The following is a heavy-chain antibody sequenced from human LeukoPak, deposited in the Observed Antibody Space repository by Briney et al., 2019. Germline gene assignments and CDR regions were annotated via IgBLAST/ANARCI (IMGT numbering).Heavy chain of an antibody. CDR2: INPNSGGT. CDR1: GYTFAGYY. D-gene: IGHD3-22*01. V-gene: IGHV1-2*02. Sequence: ASVKVSCKASGYTFAGYYMHWVRQAPGQGLEWMGWINPNSGGTNYAQKFQGRVTMTRDTSISTAYMELSRLRSDDTAVYYCARDRISYDRAKGVAYWGQGTLVTVSS. CDR3: ARDRISYDRAKGVAY. J-gene: IGHJ4*02.